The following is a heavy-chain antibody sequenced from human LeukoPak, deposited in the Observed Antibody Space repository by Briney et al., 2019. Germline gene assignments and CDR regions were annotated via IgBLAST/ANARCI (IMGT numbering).Heavy chain of an antibody. CDR3: ATDLEGNGYGTPGY. Sequence: GASVKVSCKVSGYRLTELSMHWVRQAPGKGLEWMGGFDPEDGETIYAQKFQGRVTMTEDTSTDTAYMELSSLRSEDTAVYYCATDLEGNGYGTPGYWGQGTLVTVSS. J-gene: IGHJ4*02. V-gene: IGHV1-24*01. CDR2: FDPEDGET. D-gene: IGHD1-1*01. CDR1: GYRLTELS.